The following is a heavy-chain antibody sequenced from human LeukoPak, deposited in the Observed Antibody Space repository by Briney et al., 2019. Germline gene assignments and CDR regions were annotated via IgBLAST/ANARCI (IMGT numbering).Heavy chain of an antibody. Sequence: GASVKVSCKASGYTFTDYYIHWVRQAPGQGLEWMGWVDPSSGGPNVAQRFQGRVTMTRDTSITTAYMELLILTSGDTAVYYCARDRKATPNWELDYWGQGTLVTVSS. J-gene: IGHJ4*02. V-gene: IGHV1-2*02. D-gene: IGHD1-1*01. CDR2: VDPSSGGP. CDR3: ARDRKATPNWELDY. CDR1: GYTFTDYY.